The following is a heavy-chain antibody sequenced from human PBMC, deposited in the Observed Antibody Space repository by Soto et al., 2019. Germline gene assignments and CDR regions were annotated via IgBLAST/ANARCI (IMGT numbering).Heavy chain of an antibody. V-gene: IGHV3-23*01. CDR1: GLTFKTYA. J-gene: IGHJ4*02. Sequence: DVQLLESGGGLVQPGGSLRLSCAASGLTFKTYAMSWVRQAPGKGLEWVSIISGSSASIYYADSVKGRFSISRDYSKNTMDLQMNSLRPDDTAVYYCAKDRVEFCSAASCFGAFENWGQGTLVTVSS. D-gene: IGHD2-2*01. CDR2: ISGSSASI. CDR3: AKDRVEFCSAASCFGAFEN.